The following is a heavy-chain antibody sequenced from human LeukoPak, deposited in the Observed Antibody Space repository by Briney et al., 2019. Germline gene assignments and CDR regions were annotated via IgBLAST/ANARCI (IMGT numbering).Heavy chain of an antibody. Sequence: PGESLQISCKGSGYSISSYWIGWVRQMPGKGLEWMGIIYPGDSDTRYSPSFQGQVTISADKSINTAYLQWSSLKASDTAMYYCARRDYYYDSSGHYDAFDIWGQGTMVTVSS. J-gene: IGHJ3*02. CDR1: GYSISSYW. CDR2: IYPGDSDT. D-gene: IGHD3-22*01. V-gene: IGHV5-51*01. CDR3: ARRDYYYDSSGHYDAFDI.